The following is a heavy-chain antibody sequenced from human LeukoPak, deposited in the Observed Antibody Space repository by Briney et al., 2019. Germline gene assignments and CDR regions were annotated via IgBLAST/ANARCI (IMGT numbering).Heavy chain of an antibody. Sequence: GWSLRLSCATSGFTFSRHWMSWVRQTPGKGPEWVANIKQDGSERYYVHSVRGRFTISRDNAKNSLYLQMNSLRAEDTAVYYCARDGGHSTDLDYWGQGILVAVSS. D-gene: IGHD2-8*02. J-gene: IGHJ4*02. V-gene: IGHV3-7*01. CDR3: ARDGGHSTDLDY. CDR2: IKQDGSER. CDR1: GFTFSRHW.